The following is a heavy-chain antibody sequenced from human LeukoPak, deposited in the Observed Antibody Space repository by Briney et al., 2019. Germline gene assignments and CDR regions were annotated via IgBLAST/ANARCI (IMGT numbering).Heavy chain of an antibody. J-gene: IGHJ4*02. CDR2: ISYDGSNK. Sequence: GESLRLSCAASGFTFSSYAMHWVRQAPGKGLEWVAVISYDGSNKYYADSVKGRFTISRDNSKNTLYLQMNSLRAEDTAVYYCARDPELTGFFDYWGQGTLVTVSS. D-gene: IGHD7-27*01. CDR3: ARDPELTGFFDY. CDR1: GFTFSSYA. V-gene: IGHV3-30-3*01.